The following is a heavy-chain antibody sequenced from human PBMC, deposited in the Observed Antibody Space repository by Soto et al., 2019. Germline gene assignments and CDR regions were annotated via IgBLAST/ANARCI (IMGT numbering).Heavy chain of an antibody. CDR1: GYTFTGYY. CDR2: INPNSGGT. CDR3: ATYSICLYYVNSRSALDI. V-gene: IGHV1-2*04. Sequence: SVKVSCKASGYTFTGYYMHWVRQAPGQGLEWMGWINPNSGGTNYAQKFQGWVTMTRDTSISTAYMELSRLRSDDTAVYYCATYSICLYYVNSRSALDIPSQGTIV. J-gene: IGHJ3*02. D-gene: IGHD6-19*01.